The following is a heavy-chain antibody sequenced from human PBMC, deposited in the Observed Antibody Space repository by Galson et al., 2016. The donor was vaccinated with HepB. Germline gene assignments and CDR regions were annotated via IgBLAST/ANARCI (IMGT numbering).Heavy chain of an antibody. CDR3: ARGRTTSCNSAFDI. V-gene: IGHV3-30*03. J-gene: IGHJ3*02. Sequence: SLRLSCAASGFIFSNYGMHWVRQAPGKGLEWVAVISFDGSNAYYGDSVKGRFTISRDNSKNTLSLQMNSLRVEDTAIYYCARGRTTSCNSAFDIWGQGTMVTVSS. CDR2: ISFDGSNA. D-gene: IGHD2-2*02. CDR1: GFIFSNYG.